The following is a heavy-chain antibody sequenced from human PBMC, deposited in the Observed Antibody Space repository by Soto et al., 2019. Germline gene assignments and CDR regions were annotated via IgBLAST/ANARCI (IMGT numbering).Heavy chain of an antibody. V-gene: IGHV1-46*01. Sequence: QVQLVQSGAEVKRPGASVKVSCKASGYTFTNYYMHWVRQAPGQGLEWMGVIHYSGATPTYAQKFQGRVTMARDTSTSTVYVELSSLTSEDTAVYYCARGGPDLATMGSFDYWGQGTLVTVSS. D-gene: IGHD1-26*01. CDR3: ARGGPDLATMGSFDY. J-gene: IGHJ4*02. CDR1: GYTFTNYY. CDR2: IHYSGATP.